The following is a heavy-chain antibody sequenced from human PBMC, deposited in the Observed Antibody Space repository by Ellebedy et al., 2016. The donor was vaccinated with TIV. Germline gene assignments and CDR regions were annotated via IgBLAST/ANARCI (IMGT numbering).Heavy chain of an antibody. D-gene: IGHD6-6*01. J-gene: IGHJ4*02. CDR3: ARTPRIAARYPYEY. CDR1: GYTFTSYY. CDR2: INPSDGDT. Sequence: ASVKVSCXASGYTFTSYYLHWVRQAPGQRLEWMGIINPSDGDTRYAQKFQGRVTMTRDTSTSRVYMKLSSLRSDDAAVYYCARTPRIAARYPYEYWGQGTLVTVSS. V-gene: IGHV1-46*01.